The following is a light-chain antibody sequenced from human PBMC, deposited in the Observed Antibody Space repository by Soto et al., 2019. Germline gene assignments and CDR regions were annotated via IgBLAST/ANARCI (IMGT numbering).Light chain of an antibody. CDR2: NAS. Sequence: EIVLTQSPGTLSLSPGERATLSCRASQSVFSSYLAWYQQKPGQAPRLLIYNASGRAPGIPDRFSGSGSGTDFTLTISRLEPEDFAVYYCQQYGASRSVGQGTTVDIK. J-gene: IGKJ1*01. CDR1: QSVFSSY. CDR3: QQYGASRS. V-gene: IGKV3-20*01.